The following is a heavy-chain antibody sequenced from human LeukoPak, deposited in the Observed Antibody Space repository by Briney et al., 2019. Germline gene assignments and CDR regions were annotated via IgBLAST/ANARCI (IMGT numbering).Heavy chain of an antibody. D-gene: IGHD1-26*01. J-gene: IGHJ3*02. CDR1: GFTVSSNY. CDR2: IYSGGST. Sequence: GGSLRLSCAASGFTVSSNYMSWVRQAPGKGLEWVSVIYSGGSTYYADSVKGRFTISRDNSKNALYLQINSLRAEDTAVYYCARGGLDHAFDIWGQGTGVTVSS. CDR3: ARGGLDHAFDI. V-gene: IGHV3-53*01.